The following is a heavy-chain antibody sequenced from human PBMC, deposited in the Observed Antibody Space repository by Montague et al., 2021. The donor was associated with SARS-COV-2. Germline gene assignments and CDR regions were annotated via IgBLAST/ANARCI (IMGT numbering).Heavy chain of an antibody. CDR1: GGSMSAYY. V-gene: IGHV4-59*01. D-gene: IGHD1-1*01. J-gene: IGHJ4*02. Sequence: SETLSLTCEVSGGSMSAYYWTWIRQSPGKGLEWIGYVHYTGSTKYNPSLKTRVSLSMDTPKNHFSLRLSSVTAADTAIYFCARAQNTCFIANCVNYFDDWGQGALVTVSS. CDR2: VHYTGST. CDR3: ARAQNTCFIANCVNYFDD.